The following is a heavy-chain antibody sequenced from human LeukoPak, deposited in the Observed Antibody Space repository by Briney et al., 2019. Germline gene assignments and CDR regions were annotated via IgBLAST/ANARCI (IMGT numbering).Heavy chain of an antibody. CDR1: GFTLSSYE. D-gene: IGHD6-19*01. J-gene: IGHJ4*02. V-gene: IGHV3-23*01. CDR2: IEYSGGSA. Sequence: GGSLRLSCTVSGFTLSSYEMSWIRQAPGKGLEWVSSIEYSGGSAYYADSVKGRFTISRDDSKNTLYLQLSSLRAEDTAVYYCATIAVAGTAPLGWGQGTLVTVSS. CDR3: ATIAVAGTAPLG.